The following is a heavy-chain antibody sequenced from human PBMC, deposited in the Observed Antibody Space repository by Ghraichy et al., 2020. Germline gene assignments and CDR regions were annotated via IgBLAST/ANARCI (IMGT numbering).Heavy chain of an antibody. D-gene: IGHD3-10*01. CDR2: IDYSGNT. Sequence: PETLSLTCTVSGGSISGYYWSWIRQPPGKGLEYIGYIDYSGNTNYNPSLKSRVTISVDTSKNQFSLKLSSVTAADTAVYYCARERGDGSGSYLYNWFDSWGQGTLVIVSS. J-gene: IGHJ5*01. CDR3: ARERGDGSGSYLYNWFDS. V-gene: IGHV4-59*01. CDR1: GGSISGYY.